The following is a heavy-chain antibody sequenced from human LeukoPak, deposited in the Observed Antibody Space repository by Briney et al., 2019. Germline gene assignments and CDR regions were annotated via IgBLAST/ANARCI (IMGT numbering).Heavy chain of an antibody. CDR1: GFTFDDYG. D-gene: IGHD3-22*01. Sequence: GGSLRLSCAASGFTFDDYGMSWVRQAPGKGLEWASGINWNGGSTGYADSVKGRFTISRDNAKNSLYLQMNSLRAEDTALYYCARAPTYYDNSDFDYWGQGTLVTVSS. CDR2: INWNGGST. V-gene: IGHV3-20*04. CDR3: ARAPTYYDNSDFDY. J-gene: IGHJ4*02.